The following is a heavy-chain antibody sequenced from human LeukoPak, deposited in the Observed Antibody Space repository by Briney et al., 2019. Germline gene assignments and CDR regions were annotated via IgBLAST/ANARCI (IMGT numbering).Heavy chain of an antibody. V-gene: IGHV3-30-3*01. D-gene: IGHD6-13*01. Sequence: GGSLRLSCAAAGFTFSSYAMHWVRQAPGKGLEWVAVISYDGGNKYYADSVKGRFTISRDNSKNTLYLQMNSLRAEDTAVYYCARDRAAGPKPSGRFKYYFDYWGQGTLVTVAS. CDR3: ARDRAAGPKPSGRFKYYFDY. CDR2: ISYDGGNK. J-gene: IGHJ4*02. CDR1: GFTFSSYA.